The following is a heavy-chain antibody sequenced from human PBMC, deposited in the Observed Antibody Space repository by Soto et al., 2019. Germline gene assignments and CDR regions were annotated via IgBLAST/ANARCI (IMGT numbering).Heavy chain of an antibody. CDR3: TRSSTGYAFDI. D-gene: IGHD2-8*02. Sequence: WTWIRQPPGKGLEWVGFIYYTGKTSYTPSLRGRVTISLDTSWNQFSLKLNSVTTADTAVYYCTRSSTGYAFDIWGQGTMVTVSS. CDR2: IYYTGKT. J-gene: IGHJ3*02. V-gene: IGHV4-59*01.